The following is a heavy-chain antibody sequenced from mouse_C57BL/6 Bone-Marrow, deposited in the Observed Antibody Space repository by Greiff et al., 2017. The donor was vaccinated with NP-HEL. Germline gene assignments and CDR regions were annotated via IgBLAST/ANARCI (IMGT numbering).Heavy chain of an antibody. D-gene: IGHD3-2*02. J-gene: IGHJ3*01. V-gene: IGHV1-18*01. CDR3: AQTAQATWFAY. CDR1: GYTFTDYN. Sequence: DVQLQESGPELVKPGASVKIPCKASGYTFTDYNMDWVKQSHGKSLEWIGDINPNNGGTIYNQKFKGKATLTVDKSSSTAYMELRSLTSEDTAVYYCAQTAQATWFAYWGQGTLVTVSA. CDR2: INPNNGGT.